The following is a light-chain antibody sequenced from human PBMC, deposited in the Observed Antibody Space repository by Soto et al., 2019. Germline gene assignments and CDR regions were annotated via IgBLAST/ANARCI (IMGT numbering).Light chain of an antibody. CDR2: ETS. Sequence: EIVLTQSPGTLSLSPGERATLSCRASQSVSSTYLAWYQQKPGQAPRLLIYETSNRAAGIPDRFSGSGSGAEFTLTISRLEPEDFAVYYCQQYGSSLLYTFGQGTKLEIK. CDR3: QQYGSSLLYT. CDR1: QSVSSTY. V-gene: IGKV3-20*01. J-gene: IGKJ2*01.